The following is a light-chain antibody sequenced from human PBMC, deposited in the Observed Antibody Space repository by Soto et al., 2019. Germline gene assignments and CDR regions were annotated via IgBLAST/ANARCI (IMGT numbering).Light chain of an antibody. CDR2: DAY. CDR3: HQYGTSPYT. J-gene: IGKJ2*01. Sequence: EVVLTQSPVTLSLSPGERATLSCRASQSFRGLLAWYQQKPGQAPRLLIYDAYNRATGIPPRFSGSGSGTDFTLTISSLEPEDVAVYYCHQYGTSPYTFGQGTKVQIK. CDR1: QSFRGL. V-gene: IGKV3-11*01.